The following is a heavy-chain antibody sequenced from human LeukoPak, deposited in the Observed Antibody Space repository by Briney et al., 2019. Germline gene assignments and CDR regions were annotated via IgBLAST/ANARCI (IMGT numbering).Heavy chain of an antibody. J-gene: IGHJ4*02. D-gene: IGHD2-2*01. Sequence: LRLSCAASEFTFSSYSMNWVRQPPGKGLEWIGYIYYSGSTYYNPSLKSRVTISVDTSKNQFSLKLSSVTAADTAVYYCARVRTPAVLFDYWGQGTLVTVSS. CDR2: IYYSGST. CDR3: ARVRTPAVLFDY. CDR1: EFTFSSYS. V-gene: IGHV4-30-4*08.